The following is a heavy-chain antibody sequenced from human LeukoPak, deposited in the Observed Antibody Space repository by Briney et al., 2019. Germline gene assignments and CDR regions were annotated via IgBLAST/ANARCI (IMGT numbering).Heavy chain of an antibody. CDR3: AKYVVAASTYYFDY. Sequence: GGSLRLSCAASGFTFSSDAMSWVRQAPGKGLEWVSTITSGGSTYYPDSVKGRITISRDNSKNTLYLQMNSLTADDAAVYYCAKYVVAASTYYFDYWGQGTLVTVSS. CDR2: ITSGGST. V-gene: IGHV3-23*01. J-gene: IGHJ4*02. CDR1: GFTFSSDA. D-gene: IGHD2-15*01.